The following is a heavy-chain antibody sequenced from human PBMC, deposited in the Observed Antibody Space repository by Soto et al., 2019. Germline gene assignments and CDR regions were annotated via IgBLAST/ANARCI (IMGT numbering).Heavy chain of an antibody. CDR3: PGGMGTIFGVVIAYLNFDY. J-gene: IGHJ4*01. CDR2: IIPIFGTA. V-gene: IGHV1-69*01. Sequence: QVQLVQSGAEVKKPGSSVKVSCKASGGTFSSYAISWVRQAPGQGLEWMGGIIPIFGTAHYAQKFQGRVTLLADETTSRAYMELSRFRSEDTGVYYCPGGMGTIFGVVIAYLNFDYGGHRTLVTVSS. D-gene: IGHD3-3*01. CDR1: GGTFSSYA.